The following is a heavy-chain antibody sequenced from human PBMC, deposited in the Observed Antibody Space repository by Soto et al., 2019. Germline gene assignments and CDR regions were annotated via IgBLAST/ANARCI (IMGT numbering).Heavy chain of an antibody. CDR1: GASITGSFF. Sequence: SETLSLTCTVSGASITGSFFWSWIRQPAGKGLEWIGRFSLSGTTNYNPSLRSRVTMSADVSKNQFSLRLTPVTAADTALDYCARGMTPPGAPAWYYFDSWGQGTLVTVSS. CDR2: FSLSGTT. J-gene: IGHJ4*02. V-gene: IGHV4-4*07. D-gene: IGHD2-8*02. CDR3: ARGMTPPGAPAWYYFDS.